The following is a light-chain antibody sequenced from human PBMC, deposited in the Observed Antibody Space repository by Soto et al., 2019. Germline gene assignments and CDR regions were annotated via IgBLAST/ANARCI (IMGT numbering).Light chain of an antibody. CDR1: QGIGND. CDR3: LQHNSYPLT. V-gene: IGKV1-17*01. J-gene: IGKJ4*01. Sequence: DIETTSSPSSLSASVGDRDTITCRASQGIGNDLGWYQQKPGNAPKRLIYAASSLQSWVPSRFSGSGSGTEFTLTISSLQPEDFATYYCLQHNSYPLTYGGGTKVDIK. CDR2: AAS.